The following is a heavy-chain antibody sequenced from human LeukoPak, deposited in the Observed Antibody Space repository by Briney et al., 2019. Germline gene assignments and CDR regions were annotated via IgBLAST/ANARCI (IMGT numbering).Heavy chain of an antibody. Sequence: GKSLRLSCAASGFTFSVYGMQWVRQAPGKGLEWVAVISNDGYNKYYANSVKGRFTISRDSSKNTLYLQMNSLRPEDTAVYSCAKDLTTLFLASDVWGLGTMVTVSS. CDR3: AKDLTTLFLASDV. D-gene: IGHD4-11*01. CDR1: GFTFSVYG. V-gene: IGHV3-30*18. J-gene: IGHJ3*01. CDR2: ISNDGYNK.